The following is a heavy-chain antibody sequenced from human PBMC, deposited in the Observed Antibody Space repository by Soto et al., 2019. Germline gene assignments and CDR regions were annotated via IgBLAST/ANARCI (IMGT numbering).Heavy chain of an antibody. CDR1: GGSISSSSYY. Sequence: PSETLSLTCTVSGGSISSSSYYWGWIRQPPGKGLEWIGSIYYSGSTYYSPSLKSRVTISVDTSKNQFSLKLSSVTAADTAVYYCAKDPYSGSPELAFDIWGQGTMVTVSS. CDR3: AKDPYSGSPELAFDI. J-gene: IGHJ3*02. CDR2: IYYSGST. D-gene: IGHD1-26*01. V-gene: IGHV4-39*02.